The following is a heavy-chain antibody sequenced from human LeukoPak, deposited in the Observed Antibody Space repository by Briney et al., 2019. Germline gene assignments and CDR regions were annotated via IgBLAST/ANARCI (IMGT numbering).Heavy chain of an antibody. CDR1: GFTFSDYY. CDR2: ISSSGSTI. J-gene: IGHJ3*02. V-gene: IGHV3-11*01. Sequence: GGSLRLSCAASGFTFSDYYMSWIRQAPGKGLEWVSYISSSGSTIYYADSVKGRFTISRDNAKNSLYLQMNSLRAEDTAVYYCAREKGLYGSGSDQPTTDAFDIWGQGTMVTVSS. CDR3: AREKGLYGSGSDQPTTDAFDI. D-gene: IGHD3-10*01.